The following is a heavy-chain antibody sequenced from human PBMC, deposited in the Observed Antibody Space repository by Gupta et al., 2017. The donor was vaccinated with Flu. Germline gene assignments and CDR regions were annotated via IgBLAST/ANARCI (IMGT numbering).Heavy chain of an antibody. CDR2: IIPIFGTA. Sequence: VKVSCKASGGTFSSYAISWVRQAPGQGLEWMGGIIPIFGTANYAQKFQGRVTITADESTSTAYMELSSLRSEDTAVYYCARDRRITIFGVVRSDYYYGMDVWGQGTTVTVSS. D-gene: IGHD3-3*01. CDR3: ARDRRITIFGVVRSDYYYGMDV. J-gene: IGHJ6*02. CDR1: GGTFSSYA. V-gene: IGHV1-69*01.